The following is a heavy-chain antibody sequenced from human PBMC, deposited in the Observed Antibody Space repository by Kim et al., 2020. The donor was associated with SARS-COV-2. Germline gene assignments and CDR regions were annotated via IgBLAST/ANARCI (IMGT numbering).Heavy chain of an antibody. CDR3: ARQVLLSSYCSSTSCYDWFPNNYGMDV. J-gene: IGHJ6*02. CDR2: IYYSGST. D-gene: IGHD2-2*01. Sequence: SETLSLTCTVSGGSISSSSYYWGWIRQPPGKGLEWIGSIYYSGSTYYNPSLKSRVTISVDTSKNQFSLKLSSVTAADTAVYYCARQVLLSSYCSSTSCYDWFPNNYGMDVWGQGTTVTVSS. CDR1: GGSISSSSYY. V-gene: IGHV4-39*01.